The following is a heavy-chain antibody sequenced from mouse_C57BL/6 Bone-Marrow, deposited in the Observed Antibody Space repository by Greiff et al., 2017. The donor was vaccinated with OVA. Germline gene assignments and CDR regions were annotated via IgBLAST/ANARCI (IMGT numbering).Heavy chain of an antibody. CDR1: GFTFSSYG. D-gene: IGHD1-1*01. CDR3: ATRDYYEDWFAY. V-gene: IGHV5-6*01. J-gene: IGHJ3*01. CDR2: ISSGGSYT. Sequence: EVQGVESGGDLVKPGGSLKLSCAASGFTFSSYGMSWVRQTPDKRLEWVATISSGGSYTYYPDSVKGRFPISRDNAKNTLYLQMSSLKSEDTAMYYCATRDYYEDWFAYWGQGTLVTVSA.